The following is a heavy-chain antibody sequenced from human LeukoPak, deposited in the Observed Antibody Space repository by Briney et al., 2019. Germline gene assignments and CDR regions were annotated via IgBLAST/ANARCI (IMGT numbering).Heavy chain of an antibody. CDR2: IRDSGEA. Sequence: TGGSLRLSCAASGFTVSNKYMSWVRQAPGKGLEWVGLIRDSGEAFYADFARGRFAISRDESENTLYLQMNSLRVEDTAVYFCARDRAANQDWVEFDPWGQGTPVIVSS. D-gene: IGHD3/OR15-3a*01. CDR3: ARDRAANQDWVEFDP. CDR1: GFTVSNKY. J-gene: IGHJ5*02. V-gene: IGHV3-66*03.